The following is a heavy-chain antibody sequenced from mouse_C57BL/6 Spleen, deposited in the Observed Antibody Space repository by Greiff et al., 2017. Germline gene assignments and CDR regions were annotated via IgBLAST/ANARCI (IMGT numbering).Heavy chain of an antibody. D-gene: IGHD1-1*01. J-gene: IGHJ4*01. CDR2: INPNNGGT. CDR3: ARRAIITTGMDY. V-gene: IGHV1-26*01. CDR1: GYTFTDYY. Sequence: EVQLQQSGPELVKPGASVKISCKASGYTFTDYYLNWVKQSHGKSLEWIGDINPNNGGTSYNQKFKGKATLTVDKSSSTAYMELRSLTSEDSAVYYCARRAIITTGMDYWGQGTSVTVSS.